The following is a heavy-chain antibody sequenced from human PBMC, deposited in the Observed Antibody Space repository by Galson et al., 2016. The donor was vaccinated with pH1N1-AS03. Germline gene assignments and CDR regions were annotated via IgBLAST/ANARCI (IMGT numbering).Heavy chain of an antibody. CDR1: GYSFPSYW. V-gene: IGHV5-10-1*01. J-gene: IGHJ3*02. CDR3: ARLMFRGRQNSGNAFDI. D-gene: IGHD3-10*01. Sequence: QSGAEVKKPGESLRISCQGSGYSFPSYWINWVRQMPGKGLEWMGRIDPSDSYTNYSPSFQGHVTFSTDKSISTAYLQWNSLKASDTATYYCARLMFRGRQNSGNAFDIWGQGTMVTVSP. CDR2: IDPSDSYT.